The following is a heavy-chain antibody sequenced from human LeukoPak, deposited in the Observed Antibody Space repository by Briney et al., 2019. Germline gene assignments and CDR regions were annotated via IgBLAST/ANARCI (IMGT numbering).Heavy chain of an antibody. CDR1: GFTFSSYS. CDR2: ISSSSSTI. CDR3: ARPGYCSGGSCYSDVGYYYYGMDV. V-gene: IGHV3-48*02. D-gene: IGHD2-15*01. Sequence: PGGSLRLSCAASGFTFSSYSMNWVRQAPGKGLEWVSYISSSSSTIYYADSVKGRFTISRDNAKNSLYLQMNSLRDEDTAVYYCARPGYCSGGSCYSDVGYYYYGMDVWGQGTTVTVS. J-gene: IGHJ6*02.